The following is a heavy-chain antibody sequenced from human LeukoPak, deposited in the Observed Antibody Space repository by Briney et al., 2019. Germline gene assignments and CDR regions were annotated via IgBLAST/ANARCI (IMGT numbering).Heavy chain of an antibody. Sequence: GGSLRLSCAASGFTFSSYSMNWVRQAPGKGLEWFSSISSSSSYIYYADSVKGRFTISRDNAKNSLYLQMNSLRAEDTAVYYCARGLYGSGSYRPVWGQGTTVTVSS. CDR3: ARGLYGSGSYRPV. D-gene: IGHD3-10*01. V-gene: IGHV3-21*01. CDR2: ISSSSSYI. CDR1: GFTFSSYS. J-gene: IGHJ6*02.